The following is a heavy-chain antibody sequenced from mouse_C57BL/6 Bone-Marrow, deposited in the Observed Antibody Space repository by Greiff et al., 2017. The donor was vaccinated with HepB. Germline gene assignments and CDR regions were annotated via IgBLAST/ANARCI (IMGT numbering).Heavy chain of an antibody. Sequence: VQLKQSGPELVKPGASVKISCKASGYSFTGYYMNWVKQSPEKSLEWIGEINPSTGGTTYNQKFKAKATLTVDKSSSTAYMQLKRLTSEDSAVYYCARRITTVVAFDYWGQGTTLTVSS. CDR2: INPSTGGT. CDR3: ARRITTVVAFDY. V-gene: IGHV1-42*01. J-gene: IGHJ2*01. D-gene: IGHD1-1*01. CDR1: GYSFTGYY.